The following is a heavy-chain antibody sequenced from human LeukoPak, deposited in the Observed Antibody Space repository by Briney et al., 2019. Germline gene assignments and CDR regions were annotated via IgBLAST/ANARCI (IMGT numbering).Heavy chain of an antibody. V-gene: IGHV4-34*01. CDR3: ARGPPQWLDAFDI. J-gene: IGHJ3*02. CDR2: INHSGST. D-gene: IGHD6-19*01. Sequence: SETLSLTCAVYGGSFSGYYWSWIRQPPGKGLEWIGEINHSGSTNYNPSLKSRVTISVDTSKDQFSLKLSSVTAADTAVYYCARGPPQWLDAFDIWGQGTMVTVSS. CDR1: GGSFSGYY.